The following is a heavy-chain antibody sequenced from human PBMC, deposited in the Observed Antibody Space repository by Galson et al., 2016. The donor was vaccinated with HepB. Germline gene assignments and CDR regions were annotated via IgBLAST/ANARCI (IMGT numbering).Heavy chain of an antibody. CDR3: VYCSSTSCYDS. D-gene: IGHD2-2*01. J-gene: IGHJ4*02. CDR2: ISYDGSNK. V-gene: IGHV3-30*03. Sequence: SLRLSCAASGFTFRNYGMHWVRQAPGKGLEWVAVISYDGSNKYYADSVKGRFTISRDNSKNTLYLQMNSLRAEDTAVYYCVYCSSTSCYDSWGQGTLVTVSS. CDR1: GFTFRNYG.